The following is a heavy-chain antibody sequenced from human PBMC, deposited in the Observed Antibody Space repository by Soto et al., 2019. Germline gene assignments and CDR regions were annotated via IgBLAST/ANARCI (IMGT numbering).Heavy chain of an antibody. CDR1: GYSFTNYY. CDR2: INPKIGST. D-gene: IGHD4-4*01. Sequence: ASVKVSCKAFGYSFTNYYMHWVRQVPGQGLEWMGMINPKIGSTSYTQKFRDRVTMTRDTSTSTVYMELSSLRSEDTAVYYCARGFVYSNSDFSRYYCDYWGQGTLVTVSS. V-gene: IGHV1-46*01. J-gene: IGHJ4*02. CDR3: ARGFVYSNSDFSRYYCDY.